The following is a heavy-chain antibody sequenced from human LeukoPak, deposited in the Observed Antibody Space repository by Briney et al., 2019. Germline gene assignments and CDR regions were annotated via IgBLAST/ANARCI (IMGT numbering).Heavy chain of an antibody. J-gene: IGHJ3*02. CDR2: ISGSGGST. V-gene: IGHV3-23*01. Sequence: QPGGSLRLSCAASGFTFSSYAMSWVRQAPGKGLEWVSAISGSGGSTYYADSVKGRFTISRDNSKNTLYLQMNSLRAEDTAVYYCAKDGTGPSGYYSSRAFDIWGQGTMVTVSS. CDR1: GFTFSSYA. D-gene: IGHD3-22*01. CDR3: AKDGTGPSGYYSSRAFDI.